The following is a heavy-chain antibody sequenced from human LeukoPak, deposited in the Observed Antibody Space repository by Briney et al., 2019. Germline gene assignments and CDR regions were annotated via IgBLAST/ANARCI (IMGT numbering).Heavy chain of an antibody. CDR3: AREAYTSNWYDVY. CDR1: GFTVSSNY. D-gene: IGHD6-13*01. CDR2: IYSGGST. Sequence: GGSLRLSCAASGFTVSSNYMSWVRQAPGKGLEWVSVIYSGGSTSYADSVKGRFTISRDNSKNTLFLQMNSLRAEDTAVYYCAREAYTSNWYDVYWGQGTLVTVSS. V-gene: IGHV3-53*01. J-gene: IGHJ4*02.